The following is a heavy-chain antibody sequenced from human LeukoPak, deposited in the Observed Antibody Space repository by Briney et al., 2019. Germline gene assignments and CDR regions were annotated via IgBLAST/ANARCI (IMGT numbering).Heavy chain of an antibody. CDR1: GFTFSTYW. V-gene: IGHV3-7*05. CDR3: ARGGDYLDY. J-gene: IGHJ4*02. Sequence: GGSLRLSCAASGFTFSTYWMGWVRLAPGKGLEWVANLKQDGSEKYYVDSVKGRFTISRDNANNSLYLQMNSLRAEDTAVYYCARGGDYLDYWGQGTLVTVSS. CDR2: LKQDGSEK.